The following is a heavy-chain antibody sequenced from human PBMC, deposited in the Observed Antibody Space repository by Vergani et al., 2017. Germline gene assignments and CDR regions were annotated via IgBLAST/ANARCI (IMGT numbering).Heavy chain of an antibody. J-gene: IGHJ6*02. CDR2: ISSSSSTI. D-gene: IGHD3-3*01. V-gene: IGHV3-48*04. CDR3: ARVSADYDFWSGYYYYYGMDV. CDR1: GFTFSSYS. Sequence: EVQLVESGGGLVQPGGSLRLSCAASGFTFSSYSMNWVRQAPGKGLEWVSYISSSSSTIYYADSVKGRFTISRDNAKNSLYLQMNSLRAEDPAVYYCARVSADYDFWSGYYYYYGMDVWGQGTTVTVSS.